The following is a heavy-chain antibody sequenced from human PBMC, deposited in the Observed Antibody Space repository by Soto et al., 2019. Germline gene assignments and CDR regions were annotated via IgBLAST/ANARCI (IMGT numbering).Heavy chain of an antibody. Sequence: EVQLLESGGGLVHPGGSLRLSCAASGFIFRSYGMSWVRQAPGKGLEWVSAISGSGDSPYYADSVKGRFTVSRDNSKNTLYLQMTSLRAEDTAVYYCAKATWGYWYFDLWGRGTLVTVSS. V-gene: IGHV3-23*01. CDR3: AKATWGYWYFDL. CDR1: GFIFRSYG. D-gene: IGHD7-27*01. J-gene: IGHJ2*01. CDR2: ISGSGDSP.